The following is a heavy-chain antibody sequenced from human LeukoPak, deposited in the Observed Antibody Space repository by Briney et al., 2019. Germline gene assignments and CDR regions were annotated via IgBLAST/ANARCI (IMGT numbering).Heavy chain of an antibody. CDR1: GFTFSSYW. D-gene: IGHD3-10*01. Sequence: GGSLRLSCAASGFTFSSYWMSWVRQAPGKGLEWVANIKQDGSEKYYVDSVKGRFTISRDNAKNSLYLQMNSLRAEDTPVYYCARDLRRPYGSGSYYNGVRFDPWGQGTLVTVSS. V-gene: IGHV3-7*01. CDR3: ARDLRRPYGSGSYYNGVRFDP. CDR2: IKQDGSEK. J-gene: IGHJ5*02.